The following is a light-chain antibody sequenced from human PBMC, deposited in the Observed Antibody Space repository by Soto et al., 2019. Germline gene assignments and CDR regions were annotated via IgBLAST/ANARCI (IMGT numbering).Light chain of an antibody. J-gene: IGLJ1*01. CDR1: RIGRKS. CDR2: YDN. Sequence: SYELTQPPSESVAPGETASISCGRDRIGRKSVHWYQQRPGQAPVLVMYYDNDRPSEIPERFSGFNSGNTATLDISGVEAGDEADYYCQVWDSSSDHYVFGPGTKLTVL. V-gene: IGLV3-21*04. CDR3: QVWDSSSDHYV.